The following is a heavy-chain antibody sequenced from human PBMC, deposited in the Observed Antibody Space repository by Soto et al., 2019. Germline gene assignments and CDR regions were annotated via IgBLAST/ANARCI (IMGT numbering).Heavy chain of an antibody. Sequence: EVQLVESGGGLVQPGRSLRLSCAASGFTFDDYAMHWVRQAPGKGLEWVSGISWNSGIIDYADSVKGRFTISRDNAKNSLYVQMNSLRAEDTALYYCAKGYSYGVLEPLGYWGQGTLVTVSS. CDR3: AKGYSYGVLEPLGY. V-gene: IGHV3-9*01. D-gene: IGHD5-18*01. J-gene: IGHJ4*02. CDR2: ISWNSGII. CDR1: GFTFDDYA.